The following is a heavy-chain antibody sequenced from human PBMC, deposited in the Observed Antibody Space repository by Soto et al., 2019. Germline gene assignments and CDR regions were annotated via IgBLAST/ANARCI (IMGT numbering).Heavy chain of an antibody. D-gene: IGHD4-17*01. CDR1: GFNFRRYW. V-gene: IGHV3-7*01. CDR3: ARDPTASYGDSLLFDY. J-gene: IGHJ4*02. CDR2: IKEDGSEQ. Sequence: ESVGGLVQPGGSLRLSCAASGFNFRRYWMSWVRQAPGKGLEWVANIKEDGSEQYYVDSVKGRFTIFRDNAKNSLSLQMNSLRAEDTAIYYCARDPTASYGDSLLFDYWGQGTLVIVSS.